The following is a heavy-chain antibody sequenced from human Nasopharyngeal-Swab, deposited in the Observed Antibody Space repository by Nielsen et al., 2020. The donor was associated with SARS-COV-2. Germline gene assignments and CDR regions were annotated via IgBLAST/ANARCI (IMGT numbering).Heavy chain of an antibody. V-gene: IGHV3-23*01. D-gene: IGHD3-16*01. Sequence: GGSLRLSCAAPGFTFSSSAMSWVRQAPGKGMEWVSVISGSGGSARYADSVKGRFTISRDNSRNTLYLQMNSLRAEDTAVYYCAKALYVSELTYFYHMDVWGKGTTVTVSS. CDR3: AKALYVSELTYFYHMDV. J-gene: IGHJ6*03. CDR1: GFTFSSSA. CDR2: ISGSGGSA.